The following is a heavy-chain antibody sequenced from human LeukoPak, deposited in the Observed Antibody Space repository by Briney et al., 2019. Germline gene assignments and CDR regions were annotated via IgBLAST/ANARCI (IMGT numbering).Heavy chain of an antibody. CDR3: ARGIIRYYYDSSGYINWFDP. D-gene: IGHD3-22*01. CDR1: GGSFSGYY. CDR2: INHSGST. Sequence: SETLSLTCAVYGGSFSGYYWSWIRQPPGQGLELIGEINHSGSTNYNPSLKSRVTISVDTSKNQFSLKLSSVTAADTAVYYCARGIIRYYYDSSGYINWFDPWGQGTLVTVSS. J-gene: IGHJ5*02. V-gene: IGHV4-34*01.